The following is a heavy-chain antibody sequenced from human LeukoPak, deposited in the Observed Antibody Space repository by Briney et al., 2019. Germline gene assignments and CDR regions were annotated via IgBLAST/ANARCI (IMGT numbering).Heavy chain of an antibody. D-gene: IGHD3-22*01. CDR2: IYYSGST. CDR3: ATGVSSAWPPLSFEY. CDR1: GGSISSSSYY. J-gene: IGHJ4*02. Sequence: SETLSLTCKVSGGSISSSSYYWGWIRQPPGKGLEWIGSIYYSGSTYYNPSLKSRVTISVDTSKNQFSLKLSSVTAADTAVYYCATGVSSAWPPLSFEYWGQGTLVTVSS. V-gene: IGHV4-39*07.